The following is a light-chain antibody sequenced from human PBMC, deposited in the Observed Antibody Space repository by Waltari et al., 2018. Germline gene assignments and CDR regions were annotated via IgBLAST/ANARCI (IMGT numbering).Light chain of an antibody. V-gene: IGLV1-40*01. CDR2: GNS. J-gene: IGLJ2*01. CDR3: QSYDSSLSGGDVV. CDR1: RSNTGAGDD. Sequence: QSVLTQPPSVSGAPGPRVTISCTGSRSNTGAGDDVHWSQQLPGTAPKLLIYGNSNRPSGVPDRFSGSKSGTSASLAITGLQAEDEADYYCQSYDSSLSGGDVVFGGGTKLTVL.